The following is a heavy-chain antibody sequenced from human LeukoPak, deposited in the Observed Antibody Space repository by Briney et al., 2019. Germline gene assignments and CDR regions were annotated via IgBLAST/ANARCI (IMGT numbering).Heavy chain of an antibody. CDR2: ISYDGSNK. J-gene: IGHJ4*02. CDR3: AARRLTVTTEIDY. CDR1: GFTFSSYG. V-gene: IGHV3-30*03. D-gene: IGHD4-17*01. Sequence: GRSLRLSCAASGFTFSSYGMHWVRQAPGKGLEWVAVISYDGSNKYYADSVKGRFTISRDNSKNTVYLQMNSLRPEDTAVYYCAARRLTVTTEIDYWGQGTLVTVSS.